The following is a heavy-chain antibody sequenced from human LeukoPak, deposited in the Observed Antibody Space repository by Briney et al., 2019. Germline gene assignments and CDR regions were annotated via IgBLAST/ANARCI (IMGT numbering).Heavy chain of an antibody. Sequence: PGGSLRLSCAASGFTFSSYAMHWVRQAPGRGLEYVSSISSDGGSTYYANSVKGRFTISRDNSKNTLYLQMGSLRAEDMAVYYCARDAYDWGQGTLVTVSS. J-gene: IGHJ4*02. CDR1: GFTFSSYA. V-gene: IGHV3-64*01. D-gene: IGHD3-16*01. CDR2: ISSDGGST. CDR3: ARDAYD.